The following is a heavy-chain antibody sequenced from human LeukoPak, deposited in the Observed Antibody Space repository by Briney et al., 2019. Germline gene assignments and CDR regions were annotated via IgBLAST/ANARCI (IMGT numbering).Heavy chain of an antibody. CDR3: ARALYGGSNYYYYHMDV. Sequence: PSETLSLTCTVSGGSISSYYWSWIRQPPGKGLEWIGYIYYSGSTNYNPSLKSRVTISVDTSKNQFSLKLTSVTAADTAVYYCARALYGGSNYYYYHMDVWGKGTTVTVSS. CDR2: IYYSGST. D-gene: IGHD2/OR15-2a*01. J-gene: IGHJ6*03. V-gene: IGHV4-59*01. CDR1: GGSISSYY.